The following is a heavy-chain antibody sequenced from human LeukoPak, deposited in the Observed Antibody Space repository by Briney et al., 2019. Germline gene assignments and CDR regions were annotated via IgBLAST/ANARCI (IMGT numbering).Heavy chain of an antibody. CDR3: AKNRIPPAITPDS. CDR2: IPYDGSNK. J-gene: IGHJ5*01. D-gene: IGHD2-2*02. V-gene: IGHV3-30*18. CDR1: GFTFSSYA. Sequence: GGSLRLSCAASGFTFSSYAMSWVRQAPGKGLEWVAVIPYDGSNKYYADSVKGRFTISRDNSENTLYLQMNSLRAEDTAVYYCAKNRIPPAITPDSGGQGTLVTVSS.